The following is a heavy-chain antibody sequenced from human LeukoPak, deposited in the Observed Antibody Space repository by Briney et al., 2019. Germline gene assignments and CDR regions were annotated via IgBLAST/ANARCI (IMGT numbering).Heavy chain of an antibody. D-gene: IGHD2-2*02. CDR2: IIPIFGTA. CDR1: GGTFSSYA. V-gene: IGHV1-69*06. Sequence: ASVKVSCKASGGTFSSYAISWVRQAPGQGLEWLGGIIPIFGTANYARKFQGRVTITADKSTSTAYMELSSLRSEATAVYYCARESAAPAAISAFDIWGQGTMVTVSS. CDR3: ARESAAPAAISAFDI. J-gene: IGHJ3*02.